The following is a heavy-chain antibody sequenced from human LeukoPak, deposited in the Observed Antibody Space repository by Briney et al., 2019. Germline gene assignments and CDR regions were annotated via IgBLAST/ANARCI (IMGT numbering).Heavy chain of an antibody. Sequence: SETLSLTCTVSGGSINSYYWSWIRQPPGKGLEWIGYIYNSGSANYNPSLKSRVTISVDTSKNQFSLKLSSVTAADTAVYYCARTRGPEGWFDPWGQGTLVTVSS. CDR3: ARTRGPEGWFDP. V-gene: IGHV4-59*01. CDR2: IYNSGSA. J-gene: IGHJ5*02. D-gene: IGHD1-14*01. CDR1: GGSINSYY.